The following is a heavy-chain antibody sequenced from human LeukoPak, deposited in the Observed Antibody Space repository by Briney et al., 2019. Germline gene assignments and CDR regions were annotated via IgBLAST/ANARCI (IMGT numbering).Heavy chain of an antibody. J-gene: IGHJ4*02. V-gene: IGHV7-4-1*02. D-gene: IGHD2-21*02. CDR3: ARVVGCGGDCYSGISDY. Sequence: ASVKVSCKASGYTFTSYAMNWVRQAPGQGLEWMGWINTNTGNPTYAQGFTGRFVSSLDTSVSTAYLQISSLKAEDTAVYYCARVVGCGGDCYSGISDYWGQGTLVTVSS. CDR2: INTNTGNP. CDR1: GYTFTSYA.